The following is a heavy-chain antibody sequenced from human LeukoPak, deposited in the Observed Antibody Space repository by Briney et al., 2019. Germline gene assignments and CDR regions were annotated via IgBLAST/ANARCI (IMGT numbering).Heavy chain of an antibody. D-gene: IGHD6-13*01. CDR1: GFTFSSYA. J-gene: IGHJ4*02. Sequence: GGSLRLSCAASGFTFSSYAMSWVRQAPGKGLEWVSAISGSGGSTYYADSVKGRFTISRDNSKNTLYLQMNSLRAEDTAVYYCASLQLPRIAAAYLDYWGQGTLVTVSS. V-gene: IGHV3-23*01. CDR3: ASLQLPRIAAAYLDY. CDR2: ISGSGGST.